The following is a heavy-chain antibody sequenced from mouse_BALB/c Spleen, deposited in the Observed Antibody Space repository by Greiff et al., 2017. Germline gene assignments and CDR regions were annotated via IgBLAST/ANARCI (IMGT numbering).Heavy chain of an antibody. CDR1: GFTFSDYY. J-gene: IGHJ2*01. Sequence: EVQLVESGGGLVKPGGSLKLSCAASGFTFSDYYMYWVRQTPEKRLEWVATISDGGSYTYYPDSVKGRFTISRDNAKNNLYLQMSSLKSEDTAMYYCARGGSSYNLDYWGQGTTLTVSS. CDR2: ISDGGSYT. V-gene: IGHV5-4*02. CDR3: ARGGSSYNLDY. D-gene: IGHD1-1*01.